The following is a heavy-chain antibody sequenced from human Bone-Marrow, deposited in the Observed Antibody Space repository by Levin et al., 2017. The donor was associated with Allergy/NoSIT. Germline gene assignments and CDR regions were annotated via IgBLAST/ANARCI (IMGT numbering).Heavy chain of an antibody. V-gene: IGHV3-15*01. D-gene: IGHD6-19*01. J-gene: IGHJ4*02. CDR1: GFTFSNAW. CDR2: IKSKTDGGTT. CDR3: TTDSVRSGWEIDY. Sequence: GGSLRLSCAASGFTFSNAWMSWVRQAPGKGLEWVGRIKSKTDGGTTDYAAPVKGRFTISRDDSKNTLYLQMNSLKTEDTAVYYCTTDSVRSGWEIDYWGQGTLVTVSS.